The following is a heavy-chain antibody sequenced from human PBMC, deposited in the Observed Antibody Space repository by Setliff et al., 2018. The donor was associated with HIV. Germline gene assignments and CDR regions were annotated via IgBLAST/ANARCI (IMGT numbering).Heavy chain of an antibody. CDR1: GGSISSSSYY. CDR2: IYYSGST. D-gene: IGHD6-6*01. J-gene: IGHJ4*02. Sequence: ETLSLTCTVSGGSISSSSYYWGWIRQPPGKGLEWIGSIYYSGSTYYNPSLKSRVTISVDTSKNQFSLKLSSVTAADTAVYYCARRLAARRGFIDYWGQGTLVTVS. V-gene: IGHV4-39*01. CDR3: ARRLAARRGFIDY.